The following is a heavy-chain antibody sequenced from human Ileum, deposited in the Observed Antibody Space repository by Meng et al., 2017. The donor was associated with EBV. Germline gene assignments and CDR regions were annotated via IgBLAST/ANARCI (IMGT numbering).Heavy chain of an antibody. Sequence: QLLLQGSGPGLVKHSETLSLTCSVSGGSISSSNYCWGWIRQPPGKGLEWIQSICYTDYTYYNPSLKSRVTISADKSKNQFSLRLNSLTAADTAVYYCAMGPDYAKTGYWGQGTLVTVSS. CDR2: ICYTDYT. D-gene: IGHD4-17*01. CDR3: AMGPDYAKTGY. J-gene: IGHJ4*02. CDR1: GGSISSSNYC. V-gene: IGHV4-39*01.